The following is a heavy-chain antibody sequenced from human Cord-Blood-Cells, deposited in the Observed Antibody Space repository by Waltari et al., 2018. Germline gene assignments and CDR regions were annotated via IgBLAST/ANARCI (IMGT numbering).Heavy chain of an antibody. V-gene: IGHV3-30*04. CDR1: GFTFSSYA. CDR3: ARDPRSSSWYYYYYGMDV. Sequence: VQLVESGGGVVQPGRSLRLSCAASGFTFSSYAMHWVRQAPGKGLEWVAVISYDGSNKYYADSVKGRFTISRDNSKNTLYLQMNSLRAEDTAVYYCARDPRSSSWYYYYYGMDVWGQGTTVTVSS. J-gene: IGHJ6*02. CDR2: ISYDGSNK. D-gene: IGHD6-13*01.